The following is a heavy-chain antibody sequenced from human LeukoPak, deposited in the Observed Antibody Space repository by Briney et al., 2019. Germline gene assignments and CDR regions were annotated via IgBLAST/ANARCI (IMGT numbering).Heavy chain of an antibody. CDR2: MCSDGSDK. CDR1: GFTFSNYA. V-gene: IGHV3-30*02. Sequence: PGGSLRLSCAASGFTFSNYAMHWVRQAPGKGLEGVAIMCSDGSDKYHVNSVEGRFTISRDTSKNTLYLQMNNLRTEDTAVYYCAKDGGTVCHVINYSFDSWGQGTLVTVSS. J-gene: IGHJ4*02. CDR3: AKDGGTVCHVINYSFDS. D-gene: IGHD1-1*01.